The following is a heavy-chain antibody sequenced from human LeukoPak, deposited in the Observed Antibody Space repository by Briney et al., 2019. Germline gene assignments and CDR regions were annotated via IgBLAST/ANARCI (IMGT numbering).Heavy chain of an antibody. CDR1: GDSISSGDYY. CDR2: ISSSGST. D-gene: IGHD3-22*01. CDR3: ARGPYSYDSSGAFDI. V-gene: IGHV4-61*02. Sequence: SETLSLTCTVSGDSISSGDYYWSWIRQPAGKGLEWIGRISSSGSTNYNPSLKSRVTISVDTSKNQFSLKLSSVTAADTAVYFCARGPYSYDSSGAFDIWGQGTMVSVSS. J-gene: IGHJ3*02.